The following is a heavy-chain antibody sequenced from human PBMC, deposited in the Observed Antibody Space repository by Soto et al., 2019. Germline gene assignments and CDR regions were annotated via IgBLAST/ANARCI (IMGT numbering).Heavy chain of an antibody. Sequence: SETLSLTCALSCYSISSSNWWCSIRNPPGKGLEWIGYIYYSGSTYYNPSLKSRVTISVDTSKNQFSLKLSSVTAADTAVYYCGRDTAMAYFDYWGQGTLVTVS. V-gene: IGHV4-28*03. CDR1: CYSISSSNW. J-gene: IGHJ4*02. D-gene: IGHD5-18*01. CDR3: GRDTAMAYFDY. CDR2: IYYSGST.